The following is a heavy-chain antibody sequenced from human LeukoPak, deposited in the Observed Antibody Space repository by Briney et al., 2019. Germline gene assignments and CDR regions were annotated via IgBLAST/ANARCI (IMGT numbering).Heavy chain of an antibody. CDR3: ARGSGYSSGWYV. CDR2: IWYDGSNK. J-gene: IGHJ4*02. Sequence: GKSLRLSCAASGFTFSSYGMHWVRQAPGKGLEWAAVIWYDGSNKYYADSVKGRFTISRDNSKNTLYLQMNSLRAEDTAVYYCARGSGYSSGWYVWGQGTLVTVSS. D-gene: IGHD6-19*01. V-gene: IGHV3-33*08. CDR1: GFTFSSYG.